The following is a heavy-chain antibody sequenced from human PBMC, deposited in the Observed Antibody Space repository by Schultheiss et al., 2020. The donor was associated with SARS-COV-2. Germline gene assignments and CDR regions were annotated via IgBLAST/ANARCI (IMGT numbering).Heavy chain of an antibody. V-gene: IGHV3-11*04. Sequence: GGSLRLSCAASGFTFSDYYMSWIRQAPGKGLEWVSYISSSGSTIYYADSVKGRFTISRENAKNSLYLQMNSLRAGDTAVYYCAREDTAMATHAFDIWGQGTMVTVSS. CDR1: GFTFSDYY. D-gene: IGHD5-18*01. CDR2: ISSSGSTI. J-gene: IGHJ3*02. CDR3: AREDTAMATHAFDI.